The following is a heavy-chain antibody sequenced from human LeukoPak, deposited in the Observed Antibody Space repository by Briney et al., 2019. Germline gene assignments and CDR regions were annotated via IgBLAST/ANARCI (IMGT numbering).Heavy chain of an antibody. CDR2: MYNSGST. CDR3: ARGIESYGDYGY. CDR1: GGSISGSY. D-gene: IGHD4-17*01. J-gene: IGHJ4*02. Sequence: SETLSLTCTVSGGSISGSYWSWIRQPTGKGLEWIAYMYNSGSTNYNPSLKSRVTISIDTSKNQFSLKLSSLTAADTAIYYCARGIESYGDYGYWGQGILVTVSS. V-gene: IGHV4-59*01.